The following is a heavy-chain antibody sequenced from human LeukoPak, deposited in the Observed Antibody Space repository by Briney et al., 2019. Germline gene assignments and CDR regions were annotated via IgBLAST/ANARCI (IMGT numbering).Heavy chain of an antibody. Sequence: GGSLRLSCAASGFTFDDYAMHWVRHAPGKGREWVSLMSGDGGSTYYADSVKGRFTISRDKSKNSLYLQMNSLRTENTALYYCAKGICSGGSCWNFDYWGQGTLVTVSS. CDR2: MSGDGGST. CDR1: GFTFDDYA. CDR3: AKGICSGGSCWNFDY. J-gene: IGHJ4*02. V-gene: IGHV3-43*02. D-gene: IGHD2-15*01.